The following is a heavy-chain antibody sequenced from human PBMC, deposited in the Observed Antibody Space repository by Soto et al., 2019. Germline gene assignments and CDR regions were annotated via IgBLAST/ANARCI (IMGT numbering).Heavy chain of an antibody. J-gene: IGHJ4*02. Sequence: PGGSLRLSCAASGFTFSGSAMHWVRQASGEGLEWVGRIRSKANSYATAYAASVKGRFTISRDDSKNTAYLQMNSLKTEDTAVYYCTSPNIYYYDSSGYFPVWGQGTLVTVSS. D-gene: IGHD3-22*01. CDR3: TSPNIYYYDSSGYFPV. V-gene: IGHV3-73*01. CDR2: IRSKANSYAT. CDR1: GFTFSGSA.